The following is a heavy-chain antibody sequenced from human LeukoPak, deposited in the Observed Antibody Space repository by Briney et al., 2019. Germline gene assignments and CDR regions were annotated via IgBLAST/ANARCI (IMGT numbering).Heavy chain of an antibody. CDR1: GGTFSSYA. V-gene: IGHV1-69*13. D-gene: IGHD3-22*01. CDR2: IIPIFGTA. J-gene: IGHJ4*02. Sequence: VASVKVSCTASGGTFSSYAISWVRQAPGQGREWVGGIIPIFGTANYAQKFQGRVTITADESTSTAYMELSSLRSEDTAVYYCARGTPKAQYDSSGYSELDYWGQGTLVTVSS. CDR3: ARGTPKAQYDSSGYSELDY.